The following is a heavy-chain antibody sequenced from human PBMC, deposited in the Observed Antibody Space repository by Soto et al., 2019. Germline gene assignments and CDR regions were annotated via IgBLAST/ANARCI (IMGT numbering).Heavy chain of an antibody. Sequence: GGSLRLSCAASGFTFSTYSMNWVRQAPGKGLEWVSSTGGISGMTFFADSVKGRFTFSRDTSKNTLYLEMNTLRVEDTAVYYCAKGNLSAPMYYFDYWGQGTPVTVSS. CDR3: AKGNLSAPMYYFDY. CDR1: GFTFSTYS. CDR2: TGGISGMT. V-gene: IGHV3-23*01. D-gene: IGHD3-16*02. J-gene: IGHJ4*02.